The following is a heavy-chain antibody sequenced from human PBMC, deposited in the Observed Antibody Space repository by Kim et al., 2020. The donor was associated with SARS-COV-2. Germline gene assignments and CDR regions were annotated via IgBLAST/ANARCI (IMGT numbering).Heavy chain of an antibody. D-gene: IGHD6-13*01. Sequence: ASVKVSCKASGYTFTSYSIHWVRQAPGQRLEWMGWINAGNGKTKYSQKFQGRVTFTRDTSASTAYMELSSLRSEDTAIYYCARITPGIAAAGTLSFDYWG. V-gene: IGHV1-3*01. CDR1: GYTFTSYS. CDR3: ARITPGIAAAGTLSFDY. J-gene: IGHJ4*01. CDR2: INAGNGKT.